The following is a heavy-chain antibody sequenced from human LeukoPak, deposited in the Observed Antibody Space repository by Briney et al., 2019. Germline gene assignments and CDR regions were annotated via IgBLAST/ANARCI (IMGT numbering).Heavy chain of an antibody. D-gene: IGHD3-10*01. CDR3: ARRHASGNNVFDS. J-gene: IGHJ3*02. CDR1: GFTVSSYD. Sequence: PGGSLRLSCAGFGFTVSSYDMNWARQAPGKGLEWVSVIYSGGDTYYADSVKGRFTISRDNSKNTLYVEMHGLRAEDTAVYYCARRHASGNNVFDSWGQGRIVTVSS. CDR2: IYSGGDT. V-gene: IGHV3-53*01.